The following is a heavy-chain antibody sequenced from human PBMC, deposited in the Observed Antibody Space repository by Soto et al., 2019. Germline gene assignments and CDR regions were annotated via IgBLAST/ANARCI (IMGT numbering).Heavy chain of an antibody. CDR1: GGSISSYY. CDR3: AGLYSSGYFHFDY. Sequence: SETLSLTCTVSGGSISSYYWSWIRQPPGKGLEWIGYIYYSGSTNYNPSLKSRVTISVDTSKNQFSLKLSSGTAADTAVYYCAGLYSSGYFHFDYWGQGTLVTVSS. D-gene: IGHD3-22*01. J-gene: IGHJ4*02. V-gene: IGHV4-59*01. CDR2: IYYSGST.